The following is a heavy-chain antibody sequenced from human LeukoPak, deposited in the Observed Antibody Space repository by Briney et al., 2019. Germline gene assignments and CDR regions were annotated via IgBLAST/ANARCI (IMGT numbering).Heavy chain of an antibody. CDR2: ISSSNTYI. V-gene: IGHV3-21*06. Sequence: GGSLRLSCVVSGFTFKDYDIHWVRQAPGKGLEWVSSISSSNTYIYYADSVRGRFTISRDNAKNSLYLQMNSLRAEDTAVFYCARGFSSQSPFDYWGQGTLVTVSS. CDR3: ARGFSSQSPFDY. CDR1: GFTFKDYD. J-gene: IGHJ4*02. D-gene: IGHD2/OR15-2a*01.